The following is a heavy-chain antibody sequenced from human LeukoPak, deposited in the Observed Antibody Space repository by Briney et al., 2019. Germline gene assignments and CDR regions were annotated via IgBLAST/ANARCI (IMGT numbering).Heavy chain of an antibody. D-gene: IGHD3-22*01. Sequence: GGSLRLSCAASGFTVSDNYTSWVRQAPGKGLEWVSAISGGGSTYYADPVKGRFIISRDNSKNTVYLQLNSLRAEDTAVYYCARGGDTIGSIRSPFDIWGQGTMVTVSS. CDR2: ISGGGST. CDR1: GFTVSDNY. V-gene: IGHV3-53*01. CDR3: ARGGDTIGSIRSPFDI. J-gene: IGHJ3*02.